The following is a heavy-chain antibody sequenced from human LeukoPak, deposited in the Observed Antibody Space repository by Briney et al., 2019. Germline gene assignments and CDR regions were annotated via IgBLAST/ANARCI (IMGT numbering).Heavy chain of an antibody. V-gene: IGHV4-34*01. CDR1: GGSFSGYY. Sequence: KSSETLSLTCAVYGGSFSGYYWSWIRQPPGKGLEWNGEINHSGSTNYNPSLKSRVTISVDTSKNQFSLKLNSVTAADTAVYYCARHYGPWGQGTLVTVSS. D-gene: IGHD3-16*01. CDR3: ARHYGP. J-gene: IGHJ5*02. CDR2: INHSGST.